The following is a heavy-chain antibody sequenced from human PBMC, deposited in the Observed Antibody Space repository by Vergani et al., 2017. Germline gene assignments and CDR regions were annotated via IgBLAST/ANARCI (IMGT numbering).Heavy chain of an antibody. CDR1: GFTFSACP. J-gene: IGHJ3*02. CDR2: ISARYPST. V-gene: IGHV3-23*01. D-gene: IGHD2-15*01. Sequence: EVQLLQSGGGVIQPGGSVRLSCAASGFTFSACPMTWVRQAPGKGLEWVSAISARYPSTYYADSVKGRFTISRDNSKNMLYLQMNSLKTEDTAVYYCTTYNQQSSLGHCSVTNCYGGVFDIWGQGTVVTVSS. CDR3: TTYNQQSSLGHCSVTNCYGGVFDI.